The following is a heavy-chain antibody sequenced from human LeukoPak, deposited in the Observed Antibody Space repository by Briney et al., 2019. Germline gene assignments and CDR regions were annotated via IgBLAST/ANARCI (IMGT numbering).Heavy chain of an antibody. D-gene: IGHD6-13*01. Sequence: GGSLRLSCTASGLSFADYCMSWVRQAPGKGLEWVSGVNWNGESTGYADSVKGRFTISRDNAENALYLQMNSLRAEDTALYYCARDLSSSWYSLGYWGRGTLVTVSS. J-gene: IGHJ4*02. V-gene: IGHV3-20*04. CDR3: ARDLSSSWYSLGY. CDR2: VNWNGEST. CDR1: GLSFADYC.